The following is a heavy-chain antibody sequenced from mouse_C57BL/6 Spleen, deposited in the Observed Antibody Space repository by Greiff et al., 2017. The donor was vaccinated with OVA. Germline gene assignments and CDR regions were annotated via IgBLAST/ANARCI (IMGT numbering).Heavy chain of an antibody. D-gene: IGHD1-1*01. CDR3: AREEVYYYGGDV. CDR2: IDPSDSYT. V-gene: IGHV1-50*01. J-gene: IGHJ1*03. Sequence: QVQLQQPGAELVKPGASVKLSCKASGYTFTSYWMQWVKQRPGQGLEWIGEIDPSDSYTNYNQKFKGKATLTVDTSSSTAYMQLSSLTSEDSAVYYCAREEVYYYGGDVWGTGTTVTVSS. CDR1: GYTFTSYW.